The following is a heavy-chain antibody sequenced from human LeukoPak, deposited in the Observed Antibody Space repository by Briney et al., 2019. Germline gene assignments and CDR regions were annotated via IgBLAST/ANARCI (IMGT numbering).Heavy chain of an antibody. D-gene: IGHD3-22*01. Sequence: PSETLSLTCTVSGGSVSSYYWSWIRQPPGKGLEWIGRIYTSGSTNYNPSLKSRVTISVDTSKNQFSLKLSSVTAADTAVYYCARGWGYYYDSSGYYYLWGQGTLVTVSS. CDR2: IYTSGST. V-gene: IGHV4-4*07. CDR1: GGSVSSYY. CDR3: ARGWGYYYDSSGYYYL. J-gene: IGHJ4*02.